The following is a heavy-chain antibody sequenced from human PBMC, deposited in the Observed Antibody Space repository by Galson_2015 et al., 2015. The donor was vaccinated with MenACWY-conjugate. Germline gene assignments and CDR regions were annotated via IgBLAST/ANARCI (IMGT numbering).Heavy chain of an antibody. V-gene: IGHV3-48*04. CDR2: ISSSSTI. J-gene: IGHJ4*02. Sequence: SLSLSCAASGFTFSCYGMNWVRQAPGKGLEWVSYISSSSTIYYAESVTGRFTISRDNAKNSLYLQMNSLRAEDTAVYYCARRFGSWGQGTLVTVSS. CDR1: GFTFSCYG. CDR3: ARRFGS.